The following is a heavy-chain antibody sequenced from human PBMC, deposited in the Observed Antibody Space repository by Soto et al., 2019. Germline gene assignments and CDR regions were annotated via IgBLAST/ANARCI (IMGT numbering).Heavy chain of an antibody. CDR3: ARDREQWLVGYYFDH. Sequence: PGGSLRLSCAASGFTFSRYGMHWVRQAPGRGLEWVAVIWYDGSNIYYADSVKGRFTISRDNSKDTLDLQMNSLRAEDTAVYYCARDREQWLVGYYFDHWGQGTLVTVSS. CDR1: GFTFSRYG. J-gene: IGHJ4*02. CDR2: IWYDGSNI. V-gene: IGHV3-33*01. D-gene: IGHD6-19*01.